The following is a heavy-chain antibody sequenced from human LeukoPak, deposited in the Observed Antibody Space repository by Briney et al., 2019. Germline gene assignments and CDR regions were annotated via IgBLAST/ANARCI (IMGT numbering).Heavy chain of an antibody. V-gene: IGHV1-2*06. CDR2: INLNSGGT. D-gene: IGHD2-15*01. CDR1: GYTFTGYY. Sequence: ASVKVSCKASGYTFTGYYMHWVRQAPGQGLEWMGRINLNSGGTNYAQKFQGRVTMTRDTSISTAYMELSRLRSDDTAVYYCARDRGGSPVIGDYWGQGTLVTVSS. CDR3: ARDRGGSPVIGDY. J-gene: IGHJ4*02.